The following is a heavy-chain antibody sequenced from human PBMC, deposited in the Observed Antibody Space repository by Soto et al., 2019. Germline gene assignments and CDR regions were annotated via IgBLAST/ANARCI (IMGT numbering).Heavy chain of an antibody. J-gene: IGHJ4*02. D-gene: IGHD2-15*01. CDR3: VKQAHGLDGVAFDY. CDR1: GFIFSEST. CDR2: VSTSGRST. V-gene: IGHV3-64D*06. Sequence: EVQLVESGGGLVQPGGSLRLSCSDSGFIFSESTIYWVRQVPGKGLEAISAVSTSGRSTYYADSVKDRFTISRDNSKNTLFLQMGSLRPEDTAIYYCVKQAHGLDGVAFDYWGQGTQVTVAS.